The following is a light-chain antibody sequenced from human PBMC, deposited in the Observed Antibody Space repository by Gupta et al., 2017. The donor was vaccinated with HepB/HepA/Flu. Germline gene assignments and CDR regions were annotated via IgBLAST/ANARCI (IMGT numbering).Light chain of an antibody. CDR2: DKD. V-gene: IGLV1-44*01. CDR3: ATWDDSLNGPV. CDR1: SSNIGSHT. J-gene: IGLJ3*02. Sequence: QSVLTQPPSLSGTPGQRITLSCSGTSSNIGSHTVSWYQQLPGTAPKLLIYDKDQRPSGVPDRVSGSKFVTSASLAISGLQSDDEAEYYCATWDDSLNGPVFGGGTKLTVL.